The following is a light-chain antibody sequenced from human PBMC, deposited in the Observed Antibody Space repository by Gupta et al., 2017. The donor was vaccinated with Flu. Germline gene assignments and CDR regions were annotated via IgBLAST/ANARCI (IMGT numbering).Light chain of an antibody. CDR1: QSIRNW. Sequence: PSTLSASVGDRVTITCRASQSIRNWLAWYQQKPGKAPNLLIYKASSLERGVPSRFSGSGSRTEFTLTISSLHPDDFATYYCQQYYTYSGTFGQGTRLEIK. CDR3: QQYYTYSGT. J-gene: IGKJ2*01. CDR2: KAS. V-gene: IGKV1-5*03.